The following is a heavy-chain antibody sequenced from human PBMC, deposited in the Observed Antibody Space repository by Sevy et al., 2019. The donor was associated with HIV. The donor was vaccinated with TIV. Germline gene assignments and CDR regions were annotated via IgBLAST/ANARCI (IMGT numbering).Heavy chain of an antibody. CDR1: GFIFNSYP. V-gene: IGHV3-23*01. Sequence: GGSLRLSCAASGFIFNSYPISWVRQAPGKGLEWVSSISASGGSIYYADSVKGRFTISRDNSKKTVDLQMNSLRAGDTAVYYCAREDGGYEYWGQGTLVTVSS. J-gene: IGHJ4*02. D-gene: IGHD5-12*01. CDR3: AREDGGYEY. CDR2: ISASGGSI.